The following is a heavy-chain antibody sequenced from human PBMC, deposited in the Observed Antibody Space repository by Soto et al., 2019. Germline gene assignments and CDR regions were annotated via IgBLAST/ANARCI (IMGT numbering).Heavy chain of an antibody. CDR1: GGSISSSNW. Sequence: ASETLSLTCAVSGGSISSSNWWSWVRQPPGKGLEWIGEIYHSGSTNYNPSLKSRDTISVDKSKNQFSLKLSSVTAADTAVYYCARGGVLLWFGEKVHDAFDIWGQGTMVTVSS. J-gene: IGHJ3*02. V-gene: IGHV4-4*02. CDR3: ARGGVLLWFGEKVHDAFDI. D-gene: IGHD3-10*01. CDR2: IYHSGST.